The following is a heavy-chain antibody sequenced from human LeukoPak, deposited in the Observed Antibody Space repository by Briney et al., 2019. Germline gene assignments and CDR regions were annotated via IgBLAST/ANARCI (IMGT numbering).Heavy chain of an antibody. CDR3: ARGYCSSTSCYLGEY. CDR1: GGSISSYY. Sequence: SETLSLTCTVSGGSISSYYWSWIRQPPGKGLEWIGYICYSGSTNYNPSLKSRVTISVDTFKNQFSLKLSSVTAADTAVYYCARGYCSSTSCYLGEYWGQGTLVTVSS. CDR2: ICYSGST. J-gene: IGHJ4*02. V-gene: IGHV4-59*01. D-gene: IGHD2-2*01.